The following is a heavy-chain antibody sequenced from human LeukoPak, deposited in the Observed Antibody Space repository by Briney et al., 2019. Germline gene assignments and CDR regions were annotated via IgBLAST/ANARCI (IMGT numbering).Heavy chain of an antibody. Sequence: GGSRRPSGAAPELTFSNYAMSGVGQAPGKGLRWGSGISGCRGSTYYAVSVKGRFTISRDNSKNTLYLQMNSLRAEDTAVYYCAKGSSSYYFAFDIWGQGTMVTVSS. CDR2: ISGCRGST. CDR1: ELTFSNYA. D-gene: IGHD6-13*01. J-gene: IGHJ3*02. CDR3: AKGSSSYYFAFDI. V-gene: IGHV3-23*01.